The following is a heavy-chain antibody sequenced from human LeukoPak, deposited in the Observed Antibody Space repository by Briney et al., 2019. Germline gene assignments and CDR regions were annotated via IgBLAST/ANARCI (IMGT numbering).Heavy chain of an antibody. CDR1: GFTFGDFA. J-gene: IGHJ4*02. D-gene: IGHD2-15*01. CDR2: IRSKPYGGTT. Sequence: GGSLRLSCTGSGFTFGDFAMSWLRQAPGKGLEWVGFIRSKPYGGTTEYAASVKGRFTISRDDSKSIAYLQMNSLKSEDTAVYYCTRDLKHHSGGGPYHFDHWGQGTLVTVSS. CDR3: TRDLKHHSGGGPYHFDH. V-gene: IGHV3-49*03.